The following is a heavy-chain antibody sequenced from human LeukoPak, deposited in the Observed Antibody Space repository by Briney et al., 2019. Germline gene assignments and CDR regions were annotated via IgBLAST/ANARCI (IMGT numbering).Heavy chain of an antibody. Sequence: GGSLRLSCAASGFTFDNYAMSWVRQAPGKGLEWVSSVSSSSSYIYYADSVKGRFTISRDNAKNSLYLQMNSLRAEDTAVYYCARRHDYSNYPDYWGQGTLVTVSS. CDR1: GFTFDNYA. V-gene: IGHV3-21*01. CDR3: ARRHDYSNYPDY. D-gene: IGHD4-11*01. J-gene: IGHJ4*02. CDR2: VSSSSSYI.